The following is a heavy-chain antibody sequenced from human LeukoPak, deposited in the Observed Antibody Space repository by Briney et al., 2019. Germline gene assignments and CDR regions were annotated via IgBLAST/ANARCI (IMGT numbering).Heavy chain of an antibody. V-gene: IGHV1-18*01. J-gene: IGHJ4*02. CDR1: GYTFTSYG. D-gene: IGHD3-22*01. CDR2: ISAYNGHT. CDR3: GRTDSSGYYHFDY. Sequence: ASVKVSCKASGYTFTSYGISWVRQAPGQGLEWMGWISAYNGHTNYAQKLQGRVTITTNTSTSTAYMELRSLRSDDTAVYYCGRTDSSGYYHFDYWGQGTLVTVSS.